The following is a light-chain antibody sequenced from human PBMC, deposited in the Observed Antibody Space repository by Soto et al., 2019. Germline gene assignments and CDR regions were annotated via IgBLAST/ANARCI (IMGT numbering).Light chain of an antibody. V-gene: IGKV1-5*03. Sequence: DIQMTQSPSTLSASVGDRVTITCRASQSINTWLAWYQQKPGRAPKLLIYKASSLDTGVSSRFSGSGFGTEFTLTISILQPDDFATYCCQQYNNYPLTFGGGTKVEIK. J-gene: IGKJ4*01. CDR1: QSINTW. CDR2: KAS. CDR3: QQYNNYPLT.